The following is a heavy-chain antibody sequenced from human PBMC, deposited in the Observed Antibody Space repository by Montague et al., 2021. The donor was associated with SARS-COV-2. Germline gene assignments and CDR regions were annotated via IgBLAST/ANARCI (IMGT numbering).Heavy chain of an antibody. V-gene: IGHV4-59*01. Sequence: SETLSLTCTVSGGSISSYYWSWIRQPPGKGLEWIGDINYSGSTNYNPSLKSRVTISVDTSKNQFSLKLSSVTAADTAVYYCSGERLTILGVVIWPAYFDYWGQGTLVTVSS. J-gene: IGHJ4*02. CDR1: GGSISSYY. D-gene: IGHD3-3*01. CDR3: SGERLTILGVVIWPAYFDY. CDR2: INYSGST.